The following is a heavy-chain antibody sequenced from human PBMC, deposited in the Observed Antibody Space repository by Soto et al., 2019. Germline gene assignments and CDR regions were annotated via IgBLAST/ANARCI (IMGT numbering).Heavy chain of an antibody. CDR2: IIPIFGTV. V-gene: IGHV1-69*12. D-gene: IGHD3-22*01. CDR1: GGTFSNYA. CDR3: ATGWERDYSDHSGWR. Sequence: QVQLVQSGAEVKKPGSSVKVSCKASGGTFSNYALDWVRQAPGQGLEWMGGIIPIFGTVRHAQNFQGRVRITADESTATACMELSSLRYEDTAMYYCATGWERDYSDHSGWRWGQGTLVTVSS. J-gene: IGHJ1*01.